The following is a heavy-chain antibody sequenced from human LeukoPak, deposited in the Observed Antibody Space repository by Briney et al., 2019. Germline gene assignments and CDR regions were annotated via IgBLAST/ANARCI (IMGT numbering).Heavy chain of an antibody. CDR3: ARGVYCSSTSCSLDY. Sequence: ASVKVSCKASGYTFTGYYMHWVRQAPGQGLEWMGWINPNSGGTNYAQKFQGRVTMTRDTSICTAYMELSRLRSDDTAVYYCARGVYCSSTSCSLDYWGQGTLVTVSS. D-gene: IGHD2-2*01. CDR2: INPNSGGT. CDR1: GYTFTGYY. J-gene: IGHJ4*02. V-gene: IGHV1-2*02.